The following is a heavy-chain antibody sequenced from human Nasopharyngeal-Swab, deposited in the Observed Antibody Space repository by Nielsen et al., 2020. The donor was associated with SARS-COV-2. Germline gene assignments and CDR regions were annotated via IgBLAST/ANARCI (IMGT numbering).Heavy chain of an antibody. V-gene: IGHV4-34*01. CDR2: INHSGST. Sequence: SETLSLTCAVYGGSFSGYYWSWIRQPPGKGLEWIGEINHSGSTNYNPSLKSRVTISVDTSKNQFSLKLSSVTAADTAVYYCWVRGKNLSRYSGYDYFTWYWGQGTMVTVYS. J-gene: IGHJ4*02. CDR3: WVRGKNLSRYSGYDYFTWY. D-gene: IGHD5-12*01. CDR1: GGSFSGYY.